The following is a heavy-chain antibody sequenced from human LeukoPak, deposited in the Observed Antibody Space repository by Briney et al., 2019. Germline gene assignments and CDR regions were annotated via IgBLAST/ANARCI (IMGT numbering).Heavy chain of an antibody. Sequence: GGSLRLSCTASGFTFSNYALTWVRQAPGKGLEWVSAISSNSDTHLYADPVKGRFTISRGNSKNTVYLQMNSLRAEDTAVYYCAKELGTMIDVYWGQGTLVTVSS. CDR2: ISSNSDTH. D-gene: IGHD3-22*01. CDR3: AKELGTMIDVY. CDR1: GFTFSNYA. V-gene: IGHV3-23*01. J-gene: IGHJ4*02.